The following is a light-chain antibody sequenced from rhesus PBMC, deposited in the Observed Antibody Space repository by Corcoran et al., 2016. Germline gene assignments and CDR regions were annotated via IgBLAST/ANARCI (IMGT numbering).Light chain of an antibody. CDR1: QSLVHRYGKTF. CDR3: MQGTHWPPYS. Sequence: DVVMTQSPLSLPVTLGQPASISCRSSQSLVHRYGKTFLNWLQQKPGQPPRRLIYQVSNRDSGVPDRFSGSGAGTDITRNISRVEAEDVGVYYCMQGTHWPPYSFGQGTKVEIK. V-gene: IGKV2S9*01. CDR2: QVS. J-gene: IGKJ2*01.